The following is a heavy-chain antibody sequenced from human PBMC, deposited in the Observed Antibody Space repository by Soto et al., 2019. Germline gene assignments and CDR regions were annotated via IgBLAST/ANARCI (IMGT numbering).Heavy chain of an antibody. V-gene: IGHV1-46*01. CDR3: ARPYSSSSRYYYGMDV. CDR2: INPSGGST. J-gene: IGHJ6*02. D-gene: IGHD6-6*01. CDR1: GYTFTSYY. Sequence: ASVKVSCKASGYTFTSYYMHWVRQAPGQGLEWMGIINPSGGSTSYAQKFQGRVTMTRDTSTSTVYMELSSLRSEDTAVYYCARPYSSSSRYYYGMDVWGQGTTVTVSS.